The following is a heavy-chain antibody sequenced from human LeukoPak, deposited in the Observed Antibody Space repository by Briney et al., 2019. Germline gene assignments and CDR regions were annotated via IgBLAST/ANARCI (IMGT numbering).Heavy chain of an antibody. J-gene: IGHJ4*02. V-gene: IGHV3-48*03. Sequence: GGSLRLSCEASGFTFSSYEMNWVRQAPGKGLEWISYISSSGTTINYADSVKGRVTISRDNAKNSLYLQMNSLRVEDTAVYYCAKLAKYFYGSETYYFFEHWGQGTPVTASS. CDR2: ISSSGTTI. CDR1: GFTFSSYE. D-gene: IGHD3-10*01. CDR3: AKLAKYFYGSETYYFFEH.